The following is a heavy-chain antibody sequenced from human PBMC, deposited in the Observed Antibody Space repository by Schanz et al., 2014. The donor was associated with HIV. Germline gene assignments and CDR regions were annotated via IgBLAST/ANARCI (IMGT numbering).Heavy chain of an antibody. CDR3: ARDSGSYVYFDD. CDR1: GFIFSSYT. Sequence: EVQLVESGGGLVKPGGSLRLSCAASGFIFSSYTIYWVRQIPEKGLEWVSSISGNSRYIYYAESVKGRFTISRDNAKNSLYLQMNFMRAEDTAVYYCARDSGSYVYFDDWGQGTLVTVSS. J-gene: IGHJ4*02. CDR2: ISGNSRYI. D-gene: IGHD1-26*01. V-gene: IGHV3-21*02.